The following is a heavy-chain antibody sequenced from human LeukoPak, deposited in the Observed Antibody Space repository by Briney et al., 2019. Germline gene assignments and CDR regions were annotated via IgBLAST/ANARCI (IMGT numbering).Heavy chain of an antibody. J-gene: IGHJ4*02. Sequence: GASVKVSCKASGYTFSSYYMHWVRQAPGQWIEWMGIINPSGGSTSYAQKFQGRVTMTRDTSTSTVYMELSSLRSEDTAVYYCARDFTFYYDSSGPDYWGQGTLVTVSS. CDR3: ARDFTFYYDSSGPDY. CDR2: INPSGGST. D-gene: IGHD3-22*01. CDR1: GYTFSSYY. V-gene: IGHV1-46*01.